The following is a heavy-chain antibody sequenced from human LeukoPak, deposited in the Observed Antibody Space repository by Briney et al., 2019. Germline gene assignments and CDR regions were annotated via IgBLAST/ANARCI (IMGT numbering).Heavy chain of an antibody. CDR3: AKDAGQWQNWNWFAP. Sequence: GGSLRLSCAVSGFTFNEYGMHWVRQAPGKGLEWVAAISHDGSKTYSGDSVKGRFTISRDNSKNTLFLEMNSLRPEDTAMYYGAKDAGQWQNWNWFAPWGQGTLDIVSS. J-gene: IGHJ5*02. CDR2: ISHDGSKT. D-gene: IGHD6-19*01. V-gene: IGHV3-30*18. CDR1: GFTFNEYG.